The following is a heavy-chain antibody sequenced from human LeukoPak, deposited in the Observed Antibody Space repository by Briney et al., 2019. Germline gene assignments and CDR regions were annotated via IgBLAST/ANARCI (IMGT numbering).Heavy chain of an antibody. CDR3: ARLAAAGVYYYYYGMDV. V-gene: IGHV4-39*01. J-gene: IGHJ6*02. CDR2: IYYSGST. CDR1: GGSISSSSYY. D-gene: IGHD6-13*01. Sequence: PSETLSLTCSVSGGSISSSSYYWGWIRQPPGKGLEWIGSIYYSGSTYYNPSLKSRVTISVDTSKNQFSLKLSSVTAADTAVYYCARLAAAGVYYYYYGMDVWGQGTTVTVSS.